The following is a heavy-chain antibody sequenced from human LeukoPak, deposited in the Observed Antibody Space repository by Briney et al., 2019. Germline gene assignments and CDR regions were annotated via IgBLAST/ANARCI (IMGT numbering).Heavy chain of an antibody. CDR2: INHSGST. V-gene: IGHV4-34*01. D-gene: IGHD3-22*01. CDR3: ARAPRGKYYYDSSGYPDY. CDR1: GGSFSGYY. J-gene: IGHJ4*02. Sequence: SATLSLTCAVYGGSFSGYYWSWIRQPPGKGLEWIGEINHSGSTNYNPSLKSRVTISVDTSKNQFSLKLSSVTAADTAVYYCARAPRGKYYYDSSGYPDYWGQGTLVTVSS.